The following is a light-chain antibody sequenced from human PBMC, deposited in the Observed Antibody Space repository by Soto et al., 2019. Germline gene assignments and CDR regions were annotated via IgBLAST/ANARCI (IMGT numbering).Light chain of an antibody. J-gene: IGKJ1*01. V-gene: IGKV3-15*01. CDR3: QQYNNWRSWS. CDR1: ESVSSH. CDR2: GAS. Sequence: IVLTQSPATLSVSPGERATLSCRTSESVSSHLAGYQRRPVQAPRLLIYGASTRATGIPVRFSGGGSGTDCTLTSNSVQSEDFAVYYCQQYNNWRSWSFGQGTKVEVK.